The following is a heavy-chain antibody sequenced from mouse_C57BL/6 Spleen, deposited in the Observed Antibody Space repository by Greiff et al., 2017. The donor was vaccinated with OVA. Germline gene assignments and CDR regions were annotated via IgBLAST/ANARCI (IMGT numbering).Heavy chain of an antibody. CDR2: INPNNGGT. CDR1: GYTFTDYY. J-gene: IGHJ2*01. V-gene: IGHV1-26*01. CDR3: ARETTPGVY. Sequence: EVQLQQSGPELVKPGASVKISCKASGYTFTDYYMNWVQQSHGKSLEWIGDINPNNGGTSYNQKFKGKATLTVDKSSSTAYMELRSLTSEDSAVYYCARETTPGVYWGQGTTLTVSS.